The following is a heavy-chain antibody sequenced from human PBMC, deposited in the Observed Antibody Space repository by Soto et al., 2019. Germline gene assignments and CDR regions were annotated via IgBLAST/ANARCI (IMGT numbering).Heavy chain of an antibody. CDR2: INHSGST. V-gene: IGHV4-34*01. CDR1: GGSSSGYY. J-gene: IGHJ4*02. Sequence: SETLSLTCAVYGGSSSGYYWSWIRQPPGKGLEWIGEINHSGSTNYNPSLKSRVTISVDTSKNQFSLKLSSVTAADTAVYYCARGMDYWGQGTLVPVSS. CDR3: ARGMDY.